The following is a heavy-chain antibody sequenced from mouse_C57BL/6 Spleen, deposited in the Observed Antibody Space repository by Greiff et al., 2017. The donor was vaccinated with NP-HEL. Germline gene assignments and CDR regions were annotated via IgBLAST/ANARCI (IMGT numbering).Heavy chain of an antibody. CDR3: ARGGYGSSSYYFDY. J-gene: IGHJ2*01. V-gene: IGHV5-4*03. CDR2: ISDGGSYT. Sequence: EVKLVESGGGLVKPGGSLKLSCAASGFTFSSYAMSWVRQTPEKRLEWVATISDGGSYTYYPDNVKGRFTISRDNAKNNLYLQISHLKSEDTAMYYWARGGYGSSSYYFDYWGQGTTLTVSS. CDR1: GFTFSSYA. D-gene: IGHD1-1*01.